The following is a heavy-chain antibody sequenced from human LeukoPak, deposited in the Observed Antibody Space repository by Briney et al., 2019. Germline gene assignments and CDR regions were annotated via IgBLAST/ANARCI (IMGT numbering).Heavy chain of an antibody. V-gene: IGHV3-23*01. CDR1: GFTFSSYA. J-gene: IGHJ3*01. Sequence: PGGSLRLSCGASGFTFSSYAISWVRQAPGKGLEWVSGISGSGGSTYYANSVKGRFTLSRDNSKNTLHMQMNSLRVEDTAVYYCAKDVFPFVDAFDVWGQGTMVTVSS. D-gene: IGHD2-21*01. CDR2: ISGSGGST. CDR3: AKDVFPFVDAFDV.